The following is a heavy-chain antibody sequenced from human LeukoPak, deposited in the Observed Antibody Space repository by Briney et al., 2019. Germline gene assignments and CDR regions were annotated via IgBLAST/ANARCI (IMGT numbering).Heavy chain of an antibody. CDR1: GFTFSSYG. V-gene: IGHV3-33*01. D-gene: IGHD6-13*01. J-gene: IGHJ4*02. CDR3: ARGSGSWVSSSWSPVDY. Sequence: PGGSLRLSCAASGFTFSSYGMHWVRQAPGKGLEWVAVIWYDGGNKYYADSVKGRFTISRDNSKNTLYLQMNSLRAEDTAVYYCARGSGSWVSSSWSPVDYWGQGTLVTVSS. CDR2: IWYDGGNK.